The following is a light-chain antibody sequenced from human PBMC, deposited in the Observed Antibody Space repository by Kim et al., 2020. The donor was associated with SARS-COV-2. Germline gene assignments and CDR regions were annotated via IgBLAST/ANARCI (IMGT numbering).Light chain of an antibody. CDR2: DAS. CDR3: QQRNSWPPAVT. V-gene: IGKV3-11*01. J-gene: IGKJ4*01. Sequence: PGDRAPLSCRARQNIDTYLAWYHQRPGQAPRLLVYDASNRATGVPDRFSGSGSGTDFTLTISSLEPEDFSIYYCQQRNSWPPAVTFGGGTKVDIK. CDR1: QNIDTY.